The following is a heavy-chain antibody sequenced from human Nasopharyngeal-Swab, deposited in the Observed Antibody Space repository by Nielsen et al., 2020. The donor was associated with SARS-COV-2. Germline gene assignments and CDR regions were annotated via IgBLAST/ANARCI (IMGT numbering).Heavy chain of an antibody. Sequence: SVKVSCKASGGTFSSYAISWVRQAPGQGLEWMGGIIPIFGTANYAQKFKDSVIINADESTGTAYMELSSLRSEDTAVYYCATWGIGYGENAHATFDSWGQGTQVTVSS. J-gene: IGHJ4*02. CDR3: ATWGIGYGENAHATFDS. CDR1: GGTFSSYA. D-gene: IGHD4-17*01. CDR2: IIPIFGTA. V-gene: IGHV1-69*13.